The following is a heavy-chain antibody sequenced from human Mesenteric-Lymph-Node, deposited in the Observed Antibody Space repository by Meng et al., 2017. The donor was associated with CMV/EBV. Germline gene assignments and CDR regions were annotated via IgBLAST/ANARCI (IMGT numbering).Heavy chain of an antibody. D-gene: IGHD2-2*01. CDR3: ARAYIVVVPAAPRWGAFDI. CDR2: IYYSGST. V-gene: IGHV4-61*01. J-gene: IGHJ3*02. CDR1: GYSISSSYY. Sequence: SETLSLTCTVSGYSISSSYYWSWIRQPPGKGLEWIGYIYYSGSTNYNPSLKSRVTISVDTSKNQFSLKLSSVTAADTAVYYCARAYIVVVPAAPRWGAFDIWGQGTMVTVSS.